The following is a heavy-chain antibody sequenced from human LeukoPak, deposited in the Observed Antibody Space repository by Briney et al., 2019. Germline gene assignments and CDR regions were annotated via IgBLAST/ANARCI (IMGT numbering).Heavy chain of an antibody. Sequence: SETLSLTCIVSGGSISYHYWRWIRQPPGKGLEWIGYIYYTGSTNYNPSLKSRVTMSVDTSKNQFSLKLSSVTAADTAVYYCARDQSSGWFDPWGQGTLVTVSS. V-gene: IGHV4-59*11. D-gene: IGHD6-19*01. J-gene: IGHJ5*02. CDR1: GGSISYHY. CDR2: IYYTGST. CDR3: ARDQSSGWFDP.